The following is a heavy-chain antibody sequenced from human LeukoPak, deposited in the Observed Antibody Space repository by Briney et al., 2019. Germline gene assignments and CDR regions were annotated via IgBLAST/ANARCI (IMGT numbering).Heavy chain of an antibody. J-gene: IGHJ4*02. CDR1: GVSFSSWW. V-gene: IGHV3-7*03. CDR2: IQQDGNET. D-gene: IGHD2-15*01. Sequence: PGGSLRLSCAASGVSFSSWWMSWVRQAPGKGLEWVSNIQQDGNETFYADSVKGRFTISRDNDKNSLYLQMNSLRLEDTAVYYCVREDRSCYYYWGQGTLVTVSS. CDR3: VREDRSCYYY.